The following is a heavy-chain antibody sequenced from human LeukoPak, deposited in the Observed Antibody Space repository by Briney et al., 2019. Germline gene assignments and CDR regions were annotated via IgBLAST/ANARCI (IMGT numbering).Heavy chain of an antibody. V-gene: IGHV3-74*01. CDR1: GFTLSDYW. CDR2: ISPDGRNI. D-gene: IGHD1-7*01. Sequence: TGGSLRLSCAASGFTLSDYWMNWVRQVPGKGPVWVSHISPDGRNIAYADSVKGRFTISRDSAKTTLYLQMNSLRVEDTAVYYCVRDGGGTTPYDCWGQGSLVTVSS. J-gene: IGHJ4*02. CDR3: VRDGGGTTPYDC.